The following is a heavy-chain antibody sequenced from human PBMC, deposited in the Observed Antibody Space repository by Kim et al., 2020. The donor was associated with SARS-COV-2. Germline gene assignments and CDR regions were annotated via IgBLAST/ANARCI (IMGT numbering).Heavy chain of an antibody. J-gene: IGHJ4*02. Sequence: YAESVKGRFTISRDNSKNTVYLQMNSLRVEDTAVYYGAKNALVQGFEIDYWGQGTLVTVSS. V-gene: IGHV3-23*01. CDR3: AKNALVQGFEIDY. D-gene: IGHD2-8*02.